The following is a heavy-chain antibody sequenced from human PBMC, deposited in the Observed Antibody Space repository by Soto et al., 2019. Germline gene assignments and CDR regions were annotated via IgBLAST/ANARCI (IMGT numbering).Heavy chain of an antibody. Sequence: QVQLQQWGAGLLKPSETLSLTCAVYGGSFSGYYWSWIRQPPGKGLEWIGEINHSGSTNYNPSLKSRVTICVDTSKNQFSLKLSSVTAAHTAVYYCARGVYGDYVDWGQGTLVTVSS. CDR1: GGSFSGYY. CDR2: INHSGST. J-gene: IGHJ4*02. CDR3: ARGVYGDYVD. D-gene: IGHD4-17*01. V-gene: IGHV4-34*01.